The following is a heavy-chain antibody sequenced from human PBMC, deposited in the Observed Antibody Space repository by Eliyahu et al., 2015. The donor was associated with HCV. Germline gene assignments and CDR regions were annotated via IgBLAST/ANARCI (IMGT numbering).Heavy chain of an antibody. CDR3: ARGREDVCWGGRCRHAFDY. CDR1: GASFSGYY. Sequence: QVQLQQWGAGLLKPSETLSLTCAVYGASFSGYYWTWIRQPPMKGLEWVGEINGRGRTNYNPSLKSRVTLSGDTSKNQISLTLISVTAADTATYFCARGREDVCWGGRCRHAFDYWGQGNLVTVSS. J-gene: IGHJ4*02. D-gene: IGHD2-15*01. V-gene: IGHV4-34*01. CDR2: INGRGRT.